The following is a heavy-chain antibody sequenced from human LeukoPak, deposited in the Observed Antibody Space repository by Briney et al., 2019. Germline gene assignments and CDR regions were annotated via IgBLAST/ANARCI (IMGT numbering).Heavy chain of an antibody. D-gene: IGHD2-2*01. Sequence: PSETLSLTCAVYGGSFSGYYWSWIRQPPGKGLEWIGEINHSGSTNYNPSLKSRVTISVDTSKNQFSLKLSSVTAADTAVYYCARREPAAAFFDYWGQGTLVTVSS. CDR2: INHSGST. J-gene: IGHJ4*02. CDR3: ARREPAAAFFDY. V-gene: IGHV4-34*01. CDR1: GGSFSGYY.